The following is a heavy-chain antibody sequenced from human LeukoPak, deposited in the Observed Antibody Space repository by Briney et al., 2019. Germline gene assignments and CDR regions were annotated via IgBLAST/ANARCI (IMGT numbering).Heavy chain of an antibody. V-gene: IGHV3-23*01. Sequence: GGSLILSCAASGFTFSSYAMSWVRQAPGKGLEWVSVISNSGGSTFYADSVKGRFTISRDNSKNTLYLQMNSLRAEDTAVYYCAKRASGSGTSLYYFDYWGQGTLVTVSS. CDR2: ISNSGGST. D-gene: IGHD3-10*01. CDR1: GFTFSSYA. J-gene: IGHJ4*02. CDR3: AKRASGSGTSLYYFDY.